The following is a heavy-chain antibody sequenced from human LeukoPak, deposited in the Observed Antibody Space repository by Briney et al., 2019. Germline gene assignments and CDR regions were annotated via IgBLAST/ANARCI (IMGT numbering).Heavy chain of an antibody. V-gene: IGHV1-18*01. CDR3: ARGAVAGTWSYYYYYYMDV. J-gene: IGHJ6*03. CDR1: GYTFTSYG. D-gene: IGHD6-19*01. CDR2: ISAYNGNT. Sequence: ASVKVSCKASGYTFTSYGISWVRQAPGQGLEWMGWISAYNGNTNYAQKFQGRVTITRNTSISTAYMELSSLRSEDTAVYYCARGAVAGTWSYYYYYYMDVWGKGTTVTVSS.